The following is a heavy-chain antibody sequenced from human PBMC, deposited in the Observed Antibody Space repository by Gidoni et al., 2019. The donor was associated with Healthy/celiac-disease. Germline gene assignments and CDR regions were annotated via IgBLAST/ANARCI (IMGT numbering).Heavy chain of an antibody. CDR2: IIPIFGTA. CDR1: GGNFSSYA. Sequence: QVQLVQSGAEVKKPGSSVKVSCKAAGGNFSSYAISWVRQAPGQGIECMGGIIPIFGTANYAQKFQGRVTITADESTSTAYMELSSLRSEDTAVYYCARAYGDYGGPYYYYYYGMDVWGQGTTVTVSS. CDR3: ARAYGDYGGPYYYYYYGMDV. J-gene: IGHJ6*02. V-gene: IGHV1-69*01. D-gene: IGHD4-17*01.